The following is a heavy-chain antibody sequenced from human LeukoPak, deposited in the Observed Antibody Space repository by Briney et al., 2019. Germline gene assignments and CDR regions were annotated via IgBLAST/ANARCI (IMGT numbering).Heavy chain of an antibody. CDR1: GGSFSGYY. Sequence: KPSETLSLTCAVYGGSFSGYYWSWIRQPPGKGLEWIGEINHSGSTNYNPSLKSRVTISVDTSKNHFSLNLRSVTAADTAVYYCARGPDYGDYLPSSFDYWGQGTLVTVSS. D-gene: IGHD4-17*01. V-gene: IGHV4-34*01. CDR2: INHSGST. CDR3: ARGPDYGDYLPSSFDY. J-gene: IGHJ4*02.